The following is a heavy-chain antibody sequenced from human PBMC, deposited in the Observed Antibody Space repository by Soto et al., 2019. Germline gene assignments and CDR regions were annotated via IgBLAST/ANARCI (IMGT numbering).Heavy chain of an antibody. Sequence: SETLSLTCTVSDDFISSYYWNWIRQPAGKGLEWIGRVSTNGATNYNPSLESRVTMSVDTSKNQFSLKLTSVTAADTAVYYCARERQQWLVDYWGQGTLVTVSS. CDR2: VSTNGAT. J-gene: IGHJ4*02. D-gene: IGHD6-19*01. V-gene: IGHV4-4*07. CDR3: ARERQQWLVDY. CDR1: DDFISSYY.